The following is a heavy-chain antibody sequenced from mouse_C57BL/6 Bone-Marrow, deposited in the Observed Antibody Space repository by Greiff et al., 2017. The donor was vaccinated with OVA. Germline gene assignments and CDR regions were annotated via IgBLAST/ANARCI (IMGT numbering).Heavy chain of an antibody. V-gene: IGHV5-6*01. Sequence: EVQLVESGGDLVKPGGSLKLSCAASGFTFSSYGMSWVRQTPDKRLEWVATISSGGSYTYYPDSVKGRFTISRDNAKNTLYLQMSSLKSEDTAMYYCARQAHYGSSQGYFDYWGQGTTLTVSS. D-gene: IGHD1-1*01. J-gene: IGHJ2*01. CDR1: GFTFSSYG. CDR3: ARQAHYGSSQGYFDY. CDR2: ISSGGSYT.